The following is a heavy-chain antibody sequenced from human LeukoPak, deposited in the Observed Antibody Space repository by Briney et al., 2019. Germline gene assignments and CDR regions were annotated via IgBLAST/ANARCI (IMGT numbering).Heavy chain of an antibody. CDR1: GGSISSYY. J-gene: IGHJ6*02. D-gene: IGHD1-26*01. V-gene: IGHV4-4*07. CDR3: ARQTGRMGATTGNHSYYYYGMDV. Sequence: SETLSLTCSVSGGSISSYYWNWIRQPAGKALEWSGRIYKSVRANYNPSLKSRVAMSVDTSKNQFSLKLTSVTAADTAVYYCARQTGRMGATTGNHSYYYYGMDVWGQGTTVTVSS. CDR2: IYKSVRA.